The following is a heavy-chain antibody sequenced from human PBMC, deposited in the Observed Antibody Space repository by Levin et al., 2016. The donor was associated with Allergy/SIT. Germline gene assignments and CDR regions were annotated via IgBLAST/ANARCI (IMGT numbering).Heavy chain of an antibody. CDR2: IYSGGST. D-gene: IGHD2-2*01. V-gene: IGHV3-66*01. Sequence: WIRQPPGKGLEWVSVIYSGGSTYYADSVKGRFTISRDNSKNTLYLQMNSLRAEDTAVYYCARDLLLCSSTSCSGYYGMDVWGQGTTVT. J-gene: IGHJ6*02. CDR3: ARDLLLCSSTSCSGYYGMDV.